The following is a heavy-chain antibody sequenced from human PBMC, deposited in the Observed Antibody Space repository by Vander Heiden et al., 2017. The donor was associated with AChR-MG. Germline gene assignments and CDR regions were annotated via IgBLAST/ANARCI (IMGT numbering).Heavy chain of an antibody. V-gene: IGHV3-21*01. CDR1: GSTFSSYS. CDR2: ISSSSSYI. CDR3: ARSARLVPNPVDY. Sequence: EVQLVESGGGMVKHGGSLRLSRAASGSTFSSYSMNWVRQAPGKGLEWVSSISSSSSYIYYADSVKGRFTISRDNAKNSLYLQMNSLRAEDTAVYYCARSARLVPNPVDYWGQGTLVTVSS. D-gene: IGHD6-19*01. J-gene: IGHJ4*02.